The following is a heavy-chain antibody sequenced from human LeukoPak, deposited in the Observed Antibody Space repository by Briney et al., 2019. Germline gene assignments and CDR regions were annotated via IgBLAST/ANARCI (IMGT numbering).Heavy chain of an antibody. CDR1: GYTFTGYY. V-gene: IGHV1-2*02. J-gene: IGHJ4*02. Sequence: ASVKVSCKASGYTFTGYYMHWVRQAPGQGLEWMGWINPNSGGTNYAQKFQGRVTMTRDTSISTAYMELSRLRSDDTAVYYCAREGGSDAVASTVGLDYWGQGTLVTVSS. CDR3: AREGGSDAVASTVGLDY. D-gene: IGHD6-19*01. CDR2: INPNSGGT.